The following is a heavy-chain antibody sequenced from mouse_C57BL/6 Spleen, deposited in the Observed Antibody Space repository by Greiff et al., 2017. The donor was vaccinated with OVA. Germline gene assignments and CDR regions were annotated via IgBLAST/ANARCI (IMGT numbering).Heavy chain of an antibody. Sequence: EVQLQQSVAELVRPGASVKLSCTASGFNFKNTYMHWVKQRPEQGLEWIGRIDPANGNTKYAPKFQGKATITADTSSNTAYLQLSSLTSEDTAIYYCARPPSDYYAMDYWGQGTSVTVSS. V-gene: IGHV14-3*01. CDR3: ARPPSDYYAMDY. CDR1: GFNFKNTY. J-gene: IGHJ4*01. CDR2: IDPANGNT.